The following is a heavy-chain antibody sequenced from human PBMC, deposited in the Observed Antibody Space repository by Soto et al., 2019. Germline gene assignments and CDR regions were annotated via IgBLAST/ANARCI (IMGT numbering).Heavy chain of an antibody. CDR1: GYTFSDFD. D-gene: IGHD3-16*01. CDR3: ARGNPFNYAGFDV. CDR2: MNAKSGDT. V-gene: IGHV1-8*01. J-gene: IGHJ6*02. Sequence: QAHLEQSGAEVKRPGASVKVSCKASGYTFSDFDINWLRQASGQGPEWMGGMNAKSGDTFFAQRFQGKFNMTWNTSLSTAYMEVGSMTSDDTAMYYCARGNPFNYAGFDVWGQGTTVAVSS.